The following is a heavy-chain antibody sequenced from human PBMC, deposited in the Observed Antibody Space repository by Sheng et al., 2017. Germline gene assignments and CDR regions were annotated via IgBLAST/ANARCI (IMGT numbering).Heavy chain of an antibody. Sequence: EVQLVESGGGLVQPGGSLRLSCAASGFTFSSYWMHWVRQAPGKGLVWVSRINIDGSDTSHADSVKGRFTISRDNAKNTLYLQMNSLRAEDTAVYYCARAGGSSSGYIDVDVWGQGTTVTVSS. CDR2: INIDGSDT. J-gene: IGHJ6*02. CDR3: ARAGGSSSGYIDVDV. V-gene: IGHV3-74*01. D-gene: IGHD6-13*01. CDR1: GFTFSSYW.